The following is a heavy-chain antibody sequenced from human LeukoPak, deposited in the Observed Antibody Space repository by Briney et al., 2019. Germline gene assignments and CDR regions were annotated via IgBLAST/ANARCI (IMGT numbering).Heavy chain of an antibody. J-gene: IGHJ4*02. Sequence: ASVKVSCKASGYSFPSYGLSWVRQAPGQGLEWMGWISAYNGNTNYAQKLQGRVTMTTDTSTSTAYMELRSLRSDDTAVYYCARGVTVAARGSYFDYWGQGTLVTVSS. CDR2: ISAYNGNT. CDR1: GYSFPSYG. D-gene: IGHD6-6*01. V-gene: IGHV1-18*01. CDR3: ARGVTVAARGSYFDY.